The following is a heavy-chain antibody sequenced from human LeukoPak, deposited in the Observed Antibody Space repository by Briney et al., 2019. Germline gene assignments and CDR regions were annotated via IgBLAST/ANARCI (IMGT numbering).Heavy chain of an antibody. D-gene: IGHD3-22*01. CDR1: GYTFTSYY. Sequence: ASVKVSCKASGYTFTSYYMHWVRQAPGQGLEWMGNINPSGGSTSYAQKFQGRVTITRDTSASTAYMELSSLRSEDTAVYYCASGSLSSGYSPFDYWGQGTLVTVSS. V-gene: IGHV1-46*01. CDR3: ASGSLSSGYSPFDY. J-gene: IGHJ4*02. CDR2: INPSGGST.